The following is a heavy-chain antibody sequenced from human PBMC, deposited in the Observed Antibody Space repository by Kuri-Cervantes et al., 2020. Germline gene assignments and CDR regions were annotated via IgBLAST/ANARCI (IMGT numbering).Heavy chain of an antibody. CDR2: IYYSGST. Sequence: SETLSLTCTVSGGSISSSSYYWGWIRQPPGKGLEWIGSIYYSGSTYYNPSLKSRVTISVDTSKNQFSLELSSVTAADTAVYYCARRRGRGYYDSSGYWFDPWGQGTLVTVSS. D-gene: IGHD3-22*01. CDR3: ARRRGRGYYDSSGYWFDP. J-gene: IGHJ5*02. CDR1: GGSISSSSYY. V-gene: IGHV4-39*01.